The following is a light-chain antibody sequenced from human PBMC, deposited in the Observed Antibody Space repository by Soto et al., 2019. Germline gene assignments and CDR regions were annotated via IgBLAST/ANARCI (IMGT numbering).Light chain of an antibody. J-gene: IGKJ5*01. V-gene: IGKV3-15*01. CDR2: DAS. CDR3: QQYNNWPT. Sequence: ELVITQSPAPLSVSPGEGATLSCRASQIIGSNLAWYQQKPGQAPRLLIYDASIRATGVPARFTGSGALTEFTLTISSLQSEDFAVYYCQQYNNWPTFGQGTRLETK. CDR1: QIIGSN.